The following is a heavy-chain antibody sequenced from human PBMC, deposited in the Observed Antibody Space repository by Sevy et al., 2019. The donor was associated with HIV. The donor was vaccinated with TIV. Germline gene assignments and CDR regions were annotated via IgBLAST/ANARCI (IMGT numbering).Heavy chain of an antibody. CDR3: ASEIGVDYYGMDV. CDR2: IYSGGNA. V-gene: IGHV3-53*01. CDR1: GFTFSSYA. Sequence: GGSLRLSCAASGFTFSSYAMSWVRQAPGKGLEWVSIIYSGGNAYYADSVKGRFTISRAISKNTLYLQMNSLRAEDTAVYYCASEIGVDYYGMDVWGQGTTVTVSS. D-gene: IGHD2-21*01. J-gene: IGHJ6*02.